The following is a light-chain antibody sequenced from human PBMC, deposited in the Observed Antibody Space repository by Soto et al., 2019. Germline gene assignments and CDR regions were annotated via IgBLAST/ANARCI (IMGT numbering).Light chain of an antibody. V-gene: IGKV3-20*01. CDR2: AAS. J-gene: IGKJ1*01. CDR1: QSISSSN. CDR3: HHYADSVWT. Sequence: EIVLTQSPGTLSLSPGERATLSCRASQSISSSNLDWYQQKPGQAPRLLIYAASRRAAGIPDRFSGSGSGTDFTLTVSRLEAEDFAVYYCHHYADSVWTFGQGTKVEIK.